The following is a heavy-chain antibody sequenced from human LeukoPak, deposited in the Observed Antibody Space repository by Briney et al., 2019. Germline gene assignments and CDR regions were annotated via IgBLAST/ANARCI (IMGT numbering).Heavy chain of an antibody. CDR2: IKQDGSEK. J-gene: IGHJ4*02. V-gene: IGHV3-7*01. CDR1: GFTFSSYW. CDR3: ARDHQHGDFHFDY. Sequence: GGSLRLSCAASGFTFSSYWMSWVRQAPGKGLEWVANIKQDGSEKYYVDSVKGRFTISRDNAKNSLYLQMNSLRAEDTAVYYCARDHQHGDFHFDYWGQGTLVTVSS. D-gene: IGHD4-17*01.